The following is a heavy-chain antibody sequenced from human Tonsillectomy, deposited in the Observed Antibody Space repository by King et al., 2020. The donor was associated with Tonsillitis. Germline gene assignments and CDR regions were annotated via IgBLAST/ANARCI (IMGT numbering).Heavy chain of an antibody. J-gene: IGHJ4*02. V-gene: IGHV4-34*01. D-gene: IGHD5-18*01. CDR2: INHSGST. Sequence: VQLQQWGAGLLKPSETLSLTCAVYGGSFSGYYWSWIRQPPGKGLERIGEINHSGSTNYNPSLKSRVTISVDTSKNQFSLKLSSVTAADTAVYYCARGPRGYSYGYPFDYWGQGTLVTVSS. CDR3: ARGPRGYSYGYPFDY. CDR1: GGSFSGYY.